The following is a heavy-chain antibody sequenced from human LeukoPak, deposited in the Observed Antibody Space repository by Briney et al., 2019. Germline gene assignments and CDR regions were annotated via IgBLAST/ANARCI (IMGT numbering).Heavy chain of an antibody. D-gene: IGHD3-16*01. V-gene: IGHV6-1*01. CDR1: GDSVSNNNAA. CDR3: ASSSLRGSDAFDI. J-gene: IGHJ3*02. Sequence: SQTLSLTCAISGDSVSNNNAAWNRIRQSPSRGLEWLGRTYYRSKWYTDYAVSVSSRITINPDASKNQFSLQLNSVTPEDTAVYYCASSSLRGSDAFDIWDQGTMVTVSS. CDR2: TYYRSKWYT.